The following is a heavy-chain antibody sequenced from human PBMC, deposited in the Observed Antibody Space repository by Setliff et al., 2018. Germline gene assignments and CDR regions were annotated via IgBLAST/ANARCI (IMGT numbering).Heavy chain of an antibody. D-gene: IGHD3-10*01. CDR2: IRYDGTKK. CDR3: AKDRNYGPGIVSLPEF. J-gene: IGHJ4*02. Sequence: HPGGSLRLSCAASGFTFSGFGMHWFRQTPGKGLEWVALIRYDGTKKWYADSVKGRFTISRDNFKNTVDLQMNSLGAEDSAVYYCAKDRNYGPGIVSLPEFWGQGTLVTVSS. V-gene: IGHV3-30*02. CDR1: GFTFSGFG.